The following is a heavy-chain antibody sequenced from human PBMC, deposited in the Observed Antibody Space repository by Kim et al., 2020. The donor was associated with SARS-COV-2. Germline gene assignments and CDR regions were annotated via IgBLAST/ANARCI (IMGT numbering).Heavy chain of an antibody. CDR3: ARTDEVAYYDILTGLDY. Sequence: GGSLRLSCAASGFTFSSYWMHWVRQAPGKGLVWVSRINSDGSSTSYADSVKGRFTISRDNAKNTLYLQMNSLRAEDTAVYYCARTDEVAYYDILTGLDYWGQGTLVTVSS. D-gene: IGHD3-9*01. CDR1: GFTFSSYW. CDR2: INSDGSST. J-gene: IGHJ4*02. V-gene: IGHV3-74*01.